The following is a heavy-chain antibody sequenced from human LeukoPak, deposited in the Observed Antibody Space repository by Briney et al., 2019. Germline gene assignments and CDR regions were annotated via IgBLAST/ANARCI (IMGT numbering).Heavy chain of an antibody. V-gene: IGHV4-34*01. D-gene: IGHD3-3*01. CDR2: ISHSGST. CDR1: GGSFSGYY. J-gene: IGHJ5*02. CDR3: ARGRKGVWSGYYNWFDP. Sequence: PSETLSLTCAVYGGSFSGYYWSWIRQPPGKGLEWIGEISHSGSTNYNPSLKSRVTISVDTSKNQFSPKLSSVTAADTAVYCCARGRKGVWSGYYNWFDPWGQGTLVTVSS.